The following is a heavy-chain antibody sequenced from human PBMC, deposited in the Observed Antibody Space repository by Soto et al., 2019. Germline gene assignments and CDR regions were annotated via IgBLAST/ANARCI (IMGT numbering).Heavy chain of an antibody. CDR1: GYRFATYY. D-gene: IGHD5-18*01. V-gene: IGHV1-2*06. Sequence: ASVKVSCKASGYRFATYYIHWVRQAPGQGLEWMGRMNIDTGGTTYAQKFQGRVTMTRDTSISTAYMEVSSVKSDDTAMYYCARDGNFAFRGYSFAFDLWGQGTLVTVSS. CDR3: ARDGNFAFRGYSFAFDL. CDR2: MNIDTGGT. J-gene: IGHJ4*02.